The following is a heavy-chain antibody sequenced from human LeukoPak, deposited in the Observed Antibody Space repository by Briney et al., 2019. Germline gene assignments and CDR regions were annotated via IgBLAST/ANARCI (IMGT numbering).Heavy chain of an antibody. CDR1: GYTFTDSY. D-gene: IGHD3-10*01. V-gene: IGHV1-2*02. J-gene: IGHJ4*02. CDR2: INPNSGGA. Sequence: ASVKVSCKASGYTFTDSYIHWVRQAPGQGLEWMGWINPNSGGANFAQKFQGRVTMTRDTSITTAYMGLSGLRSDDTAVYYCTRSRAFDYWGQGTLVTVSS. CDR3: TRSRAFDY.